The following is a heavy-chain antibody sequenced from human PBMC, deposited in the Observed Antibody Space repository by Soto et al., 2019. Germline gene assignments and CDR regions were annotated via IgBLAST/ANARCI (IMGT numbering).Heavy chain of an antibody. CDR1: GYTVTTYD. CDR2: INPSGGST. Sequence: ASVKVSCKASGYTVTTYDIHWVRQAPGQGLEWMGIINPSGGSTTYAQKFQDRVIMTRDTSTSTVYMELSSLRSEDTAVYYCARTGSGSTYSYYYGMDVWGQGTTVTVSS. D-gene: IGHD2-15*01. CDR3: ARTGSGSTYSYYYGMDV. J-gene: IGHJ6*02. V-gene: IGHV1-46*01.